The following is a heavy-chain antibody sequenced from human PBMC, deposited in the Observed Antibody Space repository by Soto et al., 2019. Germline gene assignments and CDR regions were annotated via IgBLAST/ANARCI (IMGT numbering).Heavy chain of an antibody. Sequence: SETLSLTCTVSGGSISRYYWSWIRQPPGKGLEWIGFIYYSGSTNYNPSLKSRVSLSVDTSKNQFSLKLSSVTAADTAVYYCARDKYSDGSGYPDAFEIWGQGTMVTVSS. CDR3: ARDKYSDGSGYPDAFEI. J-gene: IGHJ3*02. CDR1: GGSISRYY. D-gene: IGHD3-22*01. CDR2: IYYSGST. V-gene: IGHV4-59*01.